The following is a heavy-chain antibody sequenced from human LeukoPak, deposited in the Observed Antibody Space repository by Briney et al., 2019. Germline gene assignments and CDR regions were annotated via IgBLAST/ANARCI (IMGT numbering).Heavy chain of an antibody. CDR1: GGSISSYY. D-gene: IGHD6-19*01. J-gene: IGHJ4*02. CDR2: IYYSGST. Sequence: PSETLSLTCTVSGGSISSYYWSWIRQPPGKGLEWIGYIYYSGSTNYNPSLKSRVTISVDTSKNQFSLKLSSVTAADTAVYYYASGYSSGWYRYWGQGTLVTVSS. V-gene: IGHV4-59*01. CDR3: ASGYSSGWYRY.